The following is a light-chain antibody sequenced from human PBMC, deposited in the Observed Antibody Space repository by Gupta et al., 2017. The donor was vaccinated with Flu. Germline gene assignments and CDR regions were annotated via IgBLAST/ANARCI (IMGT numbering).Light chain of an antibody. CDR2: GNS. J-gene: IGLJ1*01. Sequence: QSVLTPPPSVSGAPGQRVTISCTGSNSNIGAGYDVHWYQQLPGTAPKLLIYGNSNRPSGVPDRFSGSKSGTSASLAITGLQAEDEADYYCQSYDSSLSGYVFGTGTKVTVL. CDR1: NSNIGAGYD. V-gene: IGLV1-40*01. CDR3: QSYDSSLSGYV.